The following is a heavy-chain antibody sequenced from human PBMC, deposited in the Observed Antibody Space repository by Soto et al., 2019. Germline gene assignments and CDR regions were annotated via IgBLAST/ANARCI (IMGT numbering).Heavy chain of an antibody. V-gene: IGHV1-3*04. J-gene: IGHJ4*02. D-gene: IGHD5-18*01. CDR1: GYTCTHYS. CDR3: ATIYSYGYGVDY. CDR2: INTGNGNT. Sequence: ASVKVSCKASGYTCTHYSMHWIRQAPGQRLEWMGWINTGNGNTKYSQKFQGRVTMTEDTSTDTAYMELSSLRSEDTAVYYCATIYSYGYGVDYWGQGTLVTVSS.